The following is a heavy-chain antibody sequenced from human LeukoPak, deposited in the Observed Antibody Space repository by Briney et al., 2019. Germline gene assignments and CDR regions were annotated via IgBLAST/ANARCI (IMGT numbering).Heavy chain of an antibody. CDR3: AKESGSRSYGAYFPH. D-gene: IGHD6-13*01. Sequence: PGGSLRLSCGASGFXFSNYAISWVRQAPGKGLEWVAVISYDGSTKYYADSVKGRFTISRDNSKSTLYLQMNSLRAEDTAVYYCAKESGSRSYGAYFPHWGQGTLVTVSS. V-gene: IGHV3-30*18. CDR2: ISYDGSTK. J-gene: IGHJ1*01. CDR1: GFXFSNYA.